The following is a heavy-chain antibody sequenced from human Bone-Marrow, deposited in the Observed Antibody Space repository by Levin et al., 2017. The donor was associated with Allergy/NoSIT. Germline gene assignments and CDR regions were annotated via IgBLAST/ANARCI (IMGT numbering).Heavy chain of an antibody. Sequence: KTGGSLRLSCVASGFTFSNGWMGWVRQAPGKGLEWVGRIKSKTDGGTRDYAAPVKGRFTISRDDSEATVYLQMNSLKTEDTAVYYCTTDLVGERLSDFWGQGTLVTVSS. J-gene: IGHJ4*02. CDR2: IKSKTDGGTR. V-gene: IGHV3-15*01. CDR1: GFTFSNGW. D-gene: IGHD1-1*01. CDR3: TTDLVGERLSDF.